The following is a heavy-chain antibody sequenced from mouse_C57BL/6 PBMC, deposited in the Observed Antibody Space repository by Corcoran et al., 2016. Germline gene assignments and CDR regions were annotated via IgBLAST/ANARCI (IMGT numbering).Heavy chain of an antibody. V-gene: IGHV1-26*01. D-gene: IGHD1-1*01. CDR1: GYTFTDYY. Sequence: EVQLQQSGPELVKPGASVKISCKASGYTFTDYYMNWVKQSHGKSLEWIGDINPNNGGTSYNQKFKGKATLTVDKSSSTAYMELRSLTSEDSAVYYCARDGSSFHWSFDVLGTGTTVTVSS. J-gene: IGHJ1*03. CDR2: INPNNGGT. CDR3: ARDGSSFHWSFDV.